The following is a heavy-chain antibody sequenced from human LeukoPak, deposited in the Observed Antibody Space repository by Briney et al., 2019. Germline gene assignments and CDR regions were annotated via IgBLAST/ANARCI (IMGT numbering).Heavy chain of an antibody. D-gene: IGHD3-22*01. CDR2: INWNGGST. Sequence: GGSLRLSCAASGFTFDDYGMSWVRQVPGKGLEWVSGINWNGGSTGYADSVKGRFTISRDNAKNSLYVQMNSLRAEDTALYYCARVYYDSDAFDIWGQGTMGTVSS. CDR3: ARVYYDSDAFDI. CDR1: GFTFDDYG. J-gene: IGHJ3*02. V-gene: IGHV3-20*04.